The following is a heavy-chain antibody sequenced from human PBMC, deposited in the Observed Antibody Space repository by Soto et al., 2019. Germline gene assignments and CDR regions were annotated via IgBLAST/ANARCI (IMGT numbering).Heavy chain of an antibody. Sequence: GASVKVSCKASGYTFTSYYMHWVRQAPGQGLEWMGIINPSGGSTSYAQKFQGRVTMTRDTSTSTVYMELSSLRSEDTAVYYCARSVITGTTYYYGMDVWGQGTTVTVS. D-gene: IGHD1-7*01. CDR1: GYTFTSYY. J-gene: IGHJ6*02. CDR2: INPSGGST. CDR3: ARSVITGTTYYYGMDV. V-gene: IGHV1-46*01.